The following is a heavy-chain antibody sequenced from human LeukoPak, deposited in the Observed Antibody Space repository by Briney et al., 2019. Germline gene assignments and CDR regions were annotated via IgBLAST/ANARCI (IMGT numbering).Heavy chain of an antibody. D-gene: IGHD3-22*01. Sequence: SETLSLTCTVSGGSISSSSYYWGWICQPPGKGLEWIGSIYYSGSTYYNPSLKSRVTISVDTSKNQFSLKLSSVTAADTAVYYCARERTEYYYDSSGSRGDYWGRGTLVTVSS. CDR3: ARERTEYYYDSSGSRGDY. CDR1: GGSISSSSYY. V-gene: IGHV4-39*07. J-gene: IGHJ4*02. CDR2: IYYSGST.